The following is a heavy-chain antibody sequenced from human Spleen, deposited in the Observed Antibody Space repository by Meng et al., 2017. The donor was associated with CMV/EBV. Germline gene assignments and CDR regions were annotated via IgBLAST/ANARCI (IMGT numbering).Heavy chain of an antibody. Sequence: KVSCTTSGYTFSGYYIHWVRQAPGQGREWVGRIDPHSGDTKKFQDRVTMTTDTSISTAYMELSSLRSDDTAVYYCARGNWGSRYFDLWGRGTLVTVSS. CDR2: IDPHSGDT. D-gene: IGHD7-27*01. CDR3: ARGNWGSRYFDL. V-gene: IGHV1-2*06. J-gene: IGHJ2*01. CDR1: GYTFSGYY.